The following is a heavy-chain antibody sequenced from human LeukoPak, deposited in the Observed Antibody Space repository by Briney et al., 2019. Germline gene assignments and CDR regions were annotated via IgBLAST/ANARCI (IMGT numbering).Heavy chain of an antibody. J-gene: IGHJ5*02. D-gene: IGHD2-2*02. CDR1: GGSISSSSYY. CDR3: ARQGPSLGYCSSTSCYTRFDP. V-gene: IGHV4-39*01. CDR2: IFYSGST. Sequence: SETLSLTCTVSGGSISSSSYYWGWIRQPPGKGLEWIGSIFYSGSTYYNPSLKSRVTMSVDTSKNQFSLKLSSVTAADTAVYYCARQGPSLGYCSSTSCYTRFDPWGQGTLDTVSS.